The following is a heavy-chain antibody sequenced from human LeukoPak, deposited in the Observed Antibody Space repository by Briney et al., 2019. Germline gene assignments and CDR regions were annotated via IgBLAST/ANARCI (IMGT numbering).Heavy chain of an antibody. J-gene: IGHJ4*02. V-gene: IGHV3-7*01. CDR3: ARDSTPRYSGYDWVF. Sequence: GGSLRLSCTASGFVFSDYWMSWVRQAPGKGLEWLASINQDGSQTSHVDSVRGRFTVSRDNAKNSPYLQMNSLRVDDTAVYYCARDSTPRYSGYDWVFWGRGTLVTVSS. CDR2: INQDGSQT. CDR1: GFVFSDYW. D-gene: IGHD5-12*01.